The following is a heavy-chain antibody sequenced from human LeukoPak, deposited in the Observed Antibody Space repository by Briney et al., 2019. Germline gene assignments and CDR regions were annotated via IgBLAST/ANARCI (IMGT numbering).Heavy chain of an antibody. D-gene: IGHD1-26*01. CDR3: ARQSSRGELPLAWIDY. V-gene: IGHV4-59*08. Sequence: SETLSLTCTVSGGSISSYYWSWIRQPPGKGLEWIGYIYYSGSTNYNPSLKSRVTISVDTSKNQFSLKLSSVTAADTAVYYCARQSSRGELPLAWIDYWGQGTLVTVSS. J-gene: IGHJ4*02. CDR1: GGSISSYY. CDR2: IYYSGST.